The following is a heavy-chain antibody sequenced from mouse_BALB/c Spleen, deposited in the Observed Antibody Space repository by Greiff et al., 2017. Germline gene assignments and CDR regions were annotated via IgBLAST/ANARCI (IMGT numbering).Heavy chain of an antibody. J-gene: IGHJ2*01. D-gene: IGHD1-1*01. Sequence: EVHLVESGTVLARPGASVKMSCKASGYSFTSYWMHWVKQRPGQGLEWIGAIYPGNSDTSYNQKFKGKAKLTAVTSASTAYMELSSLTNEDSAVYYCTRNYGSIYYFDYWGQGTTLTVSS. CDR3: TRNYGSIYYFDY. CDR1: GYSFTSYW. CDR2: IYPGNSDT. V-gene: IGHV1-5*01.